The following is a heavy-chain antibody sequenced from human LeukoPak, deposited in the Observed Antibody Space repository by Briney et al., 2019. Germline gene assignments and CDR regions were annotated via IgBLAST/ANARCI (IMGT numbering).Heavy chain of an antibody. D-gene: IGHD3-16*02. V-gene: IGHV4-59*01. CDR2: IYYSGST. J-gene: IGHJ4*02. CDR1: GGSISSYY. Sequence: KSSETLSLTCTVSGGSISSYYWSWLRQPPGKGLEWIGYIYYSGSTNYNPSLKSRVTISVDTSKNQFSLKLSSVTAADTAVYYCARGGSYRWYYFDYWGQGTLVTVSS. CDR3: ARGGSYRWYYFDY.